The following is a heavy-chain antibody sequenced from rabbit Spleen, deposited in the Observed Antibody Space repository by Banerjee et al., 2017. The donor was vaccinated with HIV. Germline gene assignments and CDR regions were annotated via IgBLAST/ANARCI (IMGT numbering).Heavy chain of an antibody. D-gene: IGHD8-1*01. J-gene: IGHJ6*01. V-gene: IGHV1S40*01. CDR2: IETGSSGFT. CDR1: GVSFSSDYY. Sequence: QSLEESGGDLVKPGASLTLTCTASGVSFSSDYYMCWVRQAPGKGLEWITCIETGSSGFTYFANWAKGRFTISKTSSTTVTLQMTSLTAAGTATYFCARDTGSSFSSYGMDLWGQGTLVTVS. CDR3: ARDTGSSFSSYGMDL.